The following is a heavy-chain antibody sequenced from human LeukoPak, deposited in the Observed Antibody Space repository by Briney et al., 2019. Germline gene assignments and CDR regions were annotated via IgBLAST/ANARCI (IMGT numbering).Heavy chain of an antibody. Sequence: GGSLRLSCAASGLTFSSYAMSWVRQAPGKGLEWVSSISSSSSYIYYADSVKGRFTISRDNAKNSLYLQMNSLRAEDTAVYYCARDLYSYRPPYYYYGMDVWGQGTTVTVSS. CDR2: ISSSSSYI. CDR3: ARDLYSYRPPYYYYGMDV. J-gene: IGHJ6*02. D-gene: IGHD5-18*01. CDR1: GLTFSSYA. V-gene: IGHV3-21*01.